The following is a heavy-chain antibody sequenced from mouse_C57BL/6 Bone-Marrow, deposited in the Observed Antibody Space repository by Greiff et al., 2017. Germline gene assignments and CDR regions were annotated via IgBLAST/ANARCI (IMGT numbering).Heavy chain of an antibody. V-gene: IGHV5-6*01. CDR1: GFTFSSYG. J-gene: IGHJ4*01. CDR3: ARQITTVVATYYAMDY. D-gene: IGHD1-1*01. Sequence: EVQGVESGGDLVKPGGSLKLSCAASGFTFSSYGMSWVRQTPDKRLEWVATISSGGSYTYYPDSVKGRFTISRDNAKNTLYLQMSSLKSEDTAMYYCARQITTVVATYYAMDYWGQGTSVTVSS. CDR2: ISSGGSYT.